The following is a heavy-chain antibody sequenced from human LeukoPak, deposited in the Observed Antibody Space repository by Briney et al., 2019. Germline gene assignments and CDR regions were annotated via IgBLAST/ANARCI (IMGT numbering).Heavy chain of an antibody. J-gene: IGHJ3*02. CDR1: GYTFTNYD. V-gene: IGHV1-18*01. D-gene: IGHD3-22*01. Sequence: ASVKVSCKTSGYTFTNYDISWVRQTPGQGLEWMGWISAYNGNTNYAQKFQGRVTITTDISTSTAYMELRSLRSDDTAVYYCARGYYYDTRNAFDIWGQGTMVTVSS. CDR2: ISAYNGNT. CDR3: ARGYYYDTRNAFDI.